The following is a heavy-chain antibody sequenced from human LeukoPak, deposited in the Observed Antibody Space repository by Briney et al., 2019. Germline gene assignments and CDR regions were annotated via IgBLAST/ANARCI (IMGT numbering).Heavy chain of an antibody. V-gene: IGHV3-7*03. CDR3: ARDLSGYCSGGSCIETDY. CDR1: GFTLSNYW. CDR2: VKQDGSER. Sequence: GGSLRLSCAASGFTLSNYWMAWVRQAPGKGLEWVANVKQDGSERYYVESVKGRFTISRDNAKNSLYLQMNSLRAEDTAVYYCARDLSGYCSGGSCIETDYWGQGTLVTVSS. D-gene: IGHD2-15*01. J-gene: IGHJ4*02.